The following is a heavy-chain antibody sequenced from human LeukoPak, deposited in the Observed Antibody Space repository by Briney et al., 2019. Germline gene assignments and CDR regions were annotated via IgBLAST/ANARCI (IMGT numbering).Heavy chain of an antibody. Sequence: PSETLSLTCTVSGGSISSYYWSWIRQPPGKGLEWIGYIYYSGCTNYNPSLKSRVTISVDTSKNQFSLKLSSVTAADTAVYYCARHRQWLAPFDYWGQGALVTVSS. V-gene: IGHV4-59*08. CDR1: GGSISSYY. J-gene: IGHJ4*02. CDR2: IYYSGCT. D-gene: IGHD6-19*01. CDR3: ARHRQWLAPFDY.